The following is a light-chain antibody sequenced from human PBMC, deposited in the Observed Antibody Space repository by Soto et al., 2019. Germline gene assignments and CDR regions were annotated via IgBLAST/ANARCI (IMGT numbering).Light chain of an antibody. CDR1: QSVSSN. CDR2: DAS. V-gene: IGKV3-11*01. J-gene: IGKJ1*01. Sequence: EIVLTQSPGTLSLSPGERATLSCRARQSVSSNLAWYQQIPGQAPRLLIYDASNRATGIPARFSGSGSGTDFTLTISSLEPEDFAVYYCHQRQSWPRTFGQGTKVDIK. CDR3: HQRQSWPRT.